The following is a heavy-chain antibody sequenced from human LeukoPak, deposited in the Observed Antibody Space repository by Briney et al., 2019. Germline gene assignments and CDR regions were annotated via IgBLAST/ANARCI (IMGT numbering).Heavy chain of an antibody. CDR3: AGRPAAAGTKTLLRY. Sequence: SETLSLTCAVYGGSFSGYYWRWIRQPPGKGLEWIGEINHSGSTNYNPSLKNRVTISVDTSKNQFSLKLSSVTAADTPVYYCAGRPAAAGTKTLLRYWGQGTLVTVSS. CDR2: INHSGST. D-gene: IGHD6-13*01. V-gene: IGHV4-34*01. CDR1: GGSFSGYY. J-gene: IGHJ4*02.